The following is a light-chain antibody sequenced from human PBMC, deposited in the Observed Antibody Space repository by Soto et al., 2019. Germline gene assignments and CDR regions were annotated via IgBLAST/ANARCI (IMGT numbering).Light chain of an antibody. CDR3: SSYTTSSTRV. J-gene: IGLJ1*01. CDR1: STDVGEYNY. Sequence: QSALTQPPSASGSPGQSVTISCTGTSTDVGEYNYVSWYQHHPGKAPKLLIYEVFRRPSGVPDRFSGSKSGNTASLTVSGLQAEDEADYYCSSYTTSSTRVFGTGTKVTVL. CDR2: EVF. V-gene: IGLV2-8*01.